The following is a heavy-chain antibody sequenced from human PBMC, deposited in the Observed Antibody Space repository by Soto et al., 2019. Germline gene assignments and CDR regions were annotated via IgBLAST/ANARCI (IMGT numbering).Heavy chain of an antibody. J-gene: IGHJ5*02. D-gene: IGHD3-22*01. V-gene: IGHV4-61*08. CDR3: ARDLRYYDSSGYYGAVWFDP. CDR1: GGSISSGGYY. Sequence: SETLSLTCTVSGGSISSGGYYWSWIRQHPGKGLEWIGYIYNSGRAHYNPSLRSRVTISVDTSKNQFSLRLSSVTAADTAVYYCARDLRYYDSSGYYGAVWFDPWGQGTLVTVSS. CDR2: IYNSGRA.